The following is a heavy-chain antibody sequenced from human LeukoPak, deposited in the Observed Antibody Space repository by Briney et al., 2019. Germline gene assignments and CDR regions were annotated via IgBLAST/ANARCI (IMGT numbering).Heavy chain of an antibody. CDR2: INGSGGSA. CDR3: AFGQDYDYGDHRDYYGMDV. CDR1: GFTFSSYA. J-gene: IGHJ6*02. V-gene: IGHV3-23*01. D-gene: IGHD4-17*01. Sequence: GGSLRLSCAASGFTFSSYAMSWVRQAPGKGLEWVSAINGSGGSAYYADSVKGRFTISRDNSKNTLYLQMNSLRAEDTAVYYCAFGQDYDYGDHRDYYGMDVWGQGTTVTVSS.